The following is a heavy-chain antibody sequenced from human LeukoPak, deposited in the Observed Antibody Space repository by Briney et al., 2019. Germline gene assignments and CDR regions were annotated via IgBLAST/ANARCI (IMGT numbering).Heavy chain of an antibody. CDR1: GFTFDDYA. D-gene: IGHD1-26*01. CDR2: ITWNSGSI. Sequence: GRSLRLSCAASGFTFDDYAMHWVRQAPGRGLEWVSGITWNSGSIAYADSVKGRLTISRDNARNSLYLQMNSLRAEDTALYYCAKDPENSGLTSYFFDYWGQGTLVTVSS. V-gene: IGHV3-9*01. J-gene: IGHJ4*02. CDR3: AKDPENSGLTSYFFDY.